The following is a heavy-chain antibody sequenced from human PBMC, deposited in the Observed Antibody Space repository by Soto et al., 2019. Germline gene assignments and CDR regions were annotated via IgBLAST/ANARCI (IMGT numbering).Heavy chain of an antibody. CDR1: GASISSYY. V-gene: IGHV4-59*01. J-gene: IGHJ5*02. CDR3: ARDGAYCGGDCYSFWFDP. D-gene: IGHD2-21*02. CDR2: VYYSGST. Sequence: SETLSLTCAVSGASISSYYWSWIRQSPGKGLEWIGYVYYSGSTTYNPSLKSRVTISKNTSKNQFSLRLTSVTAADTAVYYCARDGAYCGGDCYSFWFDPWGQGTLVTVSS.